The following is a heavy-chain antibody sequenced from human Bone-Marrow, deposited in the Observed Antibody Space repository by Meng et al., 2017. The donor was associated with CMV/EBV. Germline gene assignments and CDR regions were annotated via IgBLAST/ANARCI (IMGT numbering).Heavy chain of an antibody. CDR2: IRYDGSNK. Sequence: GGSLRLSCAASGFTFSSYGMHWVRQAPGKGLEWVAFIRYDGSNKYYADSVKGRFTISRDNSKNTLYLQMNSLRAEDTAVYYCAKVRPRSSPDCSSTSCYTPYYYYGMDVWGQGTTVTVS. CDR1: GFTFSSYG. V-gene: IGHV3-30*02. J-gene: IGHJ6*02. D-gene: IGHD2-2*02. CDR3: AKVRPRSSPDCSSTSCYTPYYYYGMDV.